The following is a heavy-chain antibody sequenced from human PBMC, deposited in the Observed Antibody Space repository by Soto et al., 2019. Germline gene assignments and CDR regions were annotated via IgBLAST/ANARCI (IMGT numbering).Heavy chain of an antibody. Sequence: PSRTLSLTCAISGDSVSSNSAAWNWIRQSPSRGIEWLGRTYYRSKWYNDYAVSLKSRITINPDTSKNQFSLQLNSVPPDEAAVYYCARDGDSSGWYLYFDYWGQGTLVTVSS. D-gene: IGHD6-19*01. CDR3: ARDGDSSGWYLYFDY. J-gene: IGHJ4*02. V-gene: IGHV6-1*01. CDR1: GDSVSSNSAA. CDR2: TYYRSKWYN.